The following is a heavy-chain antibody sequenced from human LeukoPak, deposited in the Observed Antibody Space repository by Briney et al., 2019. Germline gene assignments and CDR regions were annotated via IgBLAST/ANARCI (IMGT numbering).Heavy chain of an antibody. Sequence: PSETLSLTCTVSGGSISSYYWSWIRQPAGKGLQWIGSIYYSGSTYYNPSLKSRVNILVDTSKNQFSLKLSSVTAADTAVYYCAIMGPLGAFDIWGQGTMVTVSS. CDR2: IYYSGST. V-gene: IGHV4-4*07. CDR1: GGSISSYY. J-gene: IGHJ3*02. CDR3: AIMGPLGAFDI.